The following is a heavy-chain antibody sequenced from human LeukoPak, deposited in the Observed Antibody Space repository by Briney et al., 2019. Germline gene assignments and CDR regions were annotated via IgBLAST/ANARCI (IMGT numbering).Heavy chain of an antibody. J-gene: IGHJ3*01. CDR3: AKDLPVDL. CDR2: IYSGGST. V-gene: IGHV3-53*01. CDR1: GFTVSSNY. Sequence: GGSLRLSCAASGFTVSSNYMSWVRQAPGKGLEWVSIIYSGGSTFYADSVKGRFTISRDNSKNTLSLQMNSLRVEDTALYYCAKDLPVDLWGQGTMVTVSS.